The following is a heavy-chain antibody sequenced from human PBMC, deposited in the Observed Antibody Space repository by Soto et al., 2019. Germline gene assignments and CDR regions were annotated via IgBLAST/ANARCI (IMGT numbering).Heavy chain of an antibody. CDR1: GYSFTSYW. J-gene: IGHJ6*02. D-gene: IGHD6-6*01. CDR3: ARDIQYSSSGVSGMDV. Sequence: GESLKISCKGSGYSFTSYWISWVRQMPGKGLEWMGRIDPSDSYTNYSPSFQGHVTISADKSISTAYLQWSSLKASDTAMYYCARDIQYSSSGVSGMDVWGQGTTVTV. CDR2: IDPSDSYT. V-gene: IGHV5-10-1*01.